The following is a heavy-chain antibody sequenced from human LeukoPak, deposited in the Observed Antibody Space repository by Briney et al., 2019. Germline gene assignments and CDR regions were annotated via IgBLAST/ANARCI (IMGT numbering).Heavy chain of an antibody. D-gene: IGHD6-25*01. CDR3: ARDSQRKGSGFDP. J-gene: IGHJ5*02. CDR2: INPNSGGT. CDR1: GYTFTGYY. Sequence: ASVKVSCKASGYTFTGYYMHWVRQAPGQGLEWMGWINPNSGGTNYAQKFQGRVTMTRDTSISTAYMELSRLRSDDTAVYYCARDSQRKGSGFDPWGQGTLVTVSS. V-gene: IGHV1-2*02.